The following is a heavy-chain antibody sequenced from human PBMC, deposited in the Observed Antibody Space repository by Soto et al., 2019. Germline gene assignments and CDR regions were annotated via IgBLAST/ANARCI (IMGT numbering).Heavy chain of an antibody. Sequence: PSETMCLPWTVAGGYILGYCGSWIRQPPGKALEWIGYSHHSGSTNYNSAPESRVTMSVDTSRNQFSLKLNSVTAADTAVYFWATGSRSSTSDAFDVWGQGTMVTVSS. D-gene: IGHD2-15*01. CDR1: GGYILGYC. CDR2: SHHSGST. J-gene: IGHJ3*01. CDR3: ATGSRSSTSDAFDV. V-gene: IGHV4-59*01.